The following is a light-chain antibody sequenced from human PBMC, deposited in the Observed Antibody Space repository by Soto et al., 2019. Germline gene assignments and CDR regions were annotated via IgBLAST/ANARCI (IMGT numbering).Light chain of an antibody. CDR2: DAS. Sequence: ETVLTQSPATLSLSPGERATLSCRASQSVSIFLAWYQQKPGQAPRLLIYDASNRATGIPARFSGSGSGTDFTLTISSLEPEDFGVYYCQQRSNWPLTFGGGTKVEIK. CDR1: QSVSIF. V-gene: IGKV3-11*01. CDR3: QQRSNWPLT. J-gene: IGKJ4*01.